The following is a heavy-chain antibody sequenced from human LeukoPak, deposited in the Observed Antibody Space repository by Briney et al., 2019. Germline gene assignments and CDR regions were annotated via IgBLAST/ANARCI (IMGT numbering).Heavy chain of an antibody. CDR2: ISAYNDDT. Sequence: ASVKVSCKASVYTFARYGISWVRQAPGQGLEWMGWISAYNDDTKYAQHLQGRVTLTTDTSTGTAYMELRSLTSDDTALYYCARDTARITTPGGPDYWGQGTLVTVSS. V-gene: IGHV1-18*01. CDR3: ARDTARITTPGGPDY. J-gene: IGHJ4*02. CDR1: VYTFARYG. D-gene: IGHD6-13*01.